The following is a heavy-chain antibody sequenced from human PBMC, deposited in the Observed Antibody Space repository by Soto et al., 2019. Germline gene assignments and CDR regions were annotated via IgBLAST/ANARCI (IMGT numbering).Heavy chain of an antibody. V-gene: IGHV3-23*01. CDR1: GFTFSSYS. J-gene: IGHJ4*02. Sequence: GGSLRLSCAASGFTFSSYSMSWVRQAPGKGLEWVSSISGSGASTYYADSVKGRFTISRDSSKNTLSLQMNSLRAEDTALYYCAKVFSSPRPGLGSFDSWGQGTLVTVSS. CDR2: ISGSGAST. CDR3: AKVFSSPRPGLGSFDS. D-gene: IGHD2-2*01.